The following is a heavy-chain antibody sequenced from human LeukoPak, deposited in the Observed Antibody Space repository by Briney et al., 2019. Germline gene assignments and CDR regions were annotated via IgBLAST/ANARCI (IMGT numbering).Heavy chain of an antibody. CDR2: INHSGST. CDR3: ARGYSSSWNGGYYYYMDV. CDR1: GGSFSGYY. D-gene: IGHD6-13*01. Sequence: SETLSLTCAVYGGSFSGYYWSWIRQPPGKGLEWIGEINHSGSTNYNPSLKSRVTISVDTSKNQFSLKLSSVTAADTAVYYCARGYSSSWNGGYYYYMDVWGKGTTVTVSS. V-gene: IGHV4-34*01. J-gene: IGHJ6*03.